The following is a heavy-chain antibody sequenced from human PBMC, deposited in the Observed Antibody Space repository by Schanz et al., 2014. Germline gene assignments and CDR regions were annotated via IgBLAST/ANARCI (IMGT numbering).Heavy chain of an antibody. D-gene: IGHD2-15*01. CDR2: IASGGSHT. J-gene: IGHJ4*02. CDR3: AKDIGGAVAAPVYDS. CDR1: GITFSDYA. V-gene: IGHV3-23*04. Sequence: EQLVESGGGLVQPGGSLRLSCAASGITFSDYAMSWVRQAPGKGLEWVSTIASGGSHTFYADSVTGRFTISGDNSKNTVFLQMSSLRADDTALYYCAKDIGGAVAAPVYDSWGQGTLVTVSS.